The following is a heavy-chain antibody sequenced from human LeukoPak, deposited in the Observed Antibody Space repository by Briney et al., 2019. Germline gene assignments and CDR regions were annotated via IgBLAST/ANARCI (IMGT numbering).Heavy chain of an antibody. CDR3: ARDATRGGDNDY. D-gene: IGHD2-21*02. Sequence: GGSLRLSCAASGFTFSSYAMHWVRQAPGKGLEWVAVISYDGSNKYYADSVKGRFTISRDNSKNTLYLQMNSLRAEDTAVYYCARDATRGGDNDYWGQGTRVIVSS. CDR1: GFTFSSYA. CDR2: ISYDGSNK. J-gene: IGHJ4*02. V-gene: IGHV3-30-3*01.